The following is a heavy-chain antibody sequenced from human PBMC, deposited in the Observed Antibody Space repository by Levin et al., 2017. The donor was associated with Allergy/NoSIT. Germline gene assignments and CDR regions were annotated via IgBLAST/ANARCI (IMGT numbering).Heavy chain of an antibody. CDR2: IVVGSGNT. CDR1: GFTFTSSA. J-gene: IGHJ3*02. V-gene: IGHV1-58*02. D-gene: IGHD3-22*01. Sequence: SVKVSCKASGFTFTSSAMQWVRQARGQRLEWIGWIVVGSGNTNYAQKFQERVTITRDMSTSTAYMELSSLRSEDTAVYYCAAGTDTMIVGEGAFDIWGQGTMVTVSS. CDR3: AAGTDTMIVGEGAFDI.